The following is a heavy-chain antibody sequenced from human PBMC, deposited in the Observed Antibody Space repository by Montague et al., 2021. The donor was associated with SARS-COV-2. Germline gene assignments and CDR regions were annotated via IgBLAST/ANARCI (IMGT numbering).Heavy chain of an antibody. CDR3: ARDRGFIYCVGNCYTPYFDY. Sequence: SLRLSCAASGFTFSSYSMNWVRQAPGKGLEWVSSISSSSSYIYYAYSVKGRFTISRDNAKNSLYLQMNSLRAEDTAVYYCARDRGFIYCVGNCYTPYFDYWGQGTLVTVSS. V-gene: IGHV3-21*01. CDR2: ISSSSSYI. D-gene: IGHD2-21*02. CDR1: GFTFSSYS. J-gene: IGHJ4*02.